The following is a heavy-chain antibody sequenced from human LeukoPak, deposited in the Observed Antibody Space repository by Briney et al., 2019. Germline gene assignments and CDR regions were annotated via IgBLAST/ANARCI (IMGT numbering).Heavy chain of an antibody. CDR3: ARDFWSGYYPLDV. D-gene: IGHD3-3*01. Sequence: SETLSLTCTVSGGSISSGDCYWGWIRQPPGKGLEWIGYIYYSGSTYYNPSLKSRVTISVNTSKNQFSLKLSSVTTTDTAMYYCARDFWSGYYPLDVWGKGTTVTVSS. CDR1: GGSISSGDCY. J-gene: IGHJ6*04. CDR2: IYYSGST. V-gene: IGHV4-30-4*08.